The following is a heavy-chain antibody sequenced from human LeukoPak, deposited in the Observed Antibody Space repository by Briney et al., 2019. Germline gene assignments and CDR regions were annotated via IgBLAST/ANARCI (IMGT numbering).Heavy chain of an antibody. CDR2: IYYSGST. Sequence: SETLSLTCTVSGGSISSSSYYWSWIRQPPGKGLEWIGYIYYSGSTNYNPSLKSRVTISVDTSKNQFSLKLSSVTAADTAVYYCARAGVTYYFGYWGQGTLVTVSS. CDR3: ARAGVTYYFGY. J-gene: IGHJ4*02. CDR1: GGSISSSSYY. V-gene: IGHV4-61*01. D-gene: IGHD2-8*01.